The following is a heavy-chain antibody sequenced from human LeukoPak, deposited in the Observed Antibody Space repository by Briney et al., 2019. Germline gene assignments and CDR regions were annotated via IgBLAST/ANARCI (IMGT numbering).Heavy chain of an antibody. D-gene: IGHD1-26*01. Sequence: SETLSLTCTVSGGSTSSSSYYWGWIRQPPGKGLEWIGSISYSGSTYYNPSLKSRVTISVDTSKNQFSLKLSSVTAADTAVYYCARGLLKGYYYYYMDVWGKGTTVTVSS. CDR2: ISYSGST. J-gene: IGHJ6*03. V-gene: IGHV4-39*07. CDR1: GGSTSSSSYY. CDR3: ARGLLKGYYYYYMDV.